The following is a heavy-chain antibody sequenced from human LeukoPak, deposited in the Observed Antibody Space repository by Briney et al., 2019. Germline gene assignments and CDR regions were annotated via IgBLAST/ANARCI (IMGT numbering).Heavy chain of an antibody. J-gene: IGHJ5*02. Sequence: ASVKVSCKASGYTFTSYDINWVRQATGQGLEWMGWMNPNSGNTGYAQKFQGRVTMTRNTSISTAYMELSSLRSEDTAVYYCARRRIIRDSSGYYFRLNWFVPWGQGTLVTVSS. V-gene: IGHV1-8*01. CDR1: GYTFTSYD. CDR2: MNPNSGNT. CDR3: ARRRIIRDSSGYYFRLNWFVP. D-gene: IGHD3-22*01.